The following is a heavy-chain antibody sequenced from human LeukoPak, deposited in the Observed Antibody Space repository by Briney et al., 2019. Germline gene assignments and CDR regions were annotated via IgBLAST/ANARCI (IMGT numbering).Heavy chain of an antibody. CDR3: ARPNRGPERYFDY. CDR1: GYTFTTYW. CDR2: IYPGDSDT. D-gene: IGHD5-24*01. Sequence: RGDSLQISCQGSGYTFTTYWIGRVRQLPGKGLEWMGIIYPGDSDTRYSPSFQAQVTISADNSINTAYLKWSSLKASDSAMYYCARPNRGPERYFDYWGQGTLVTVSS. J-gene: IGHJ4*02. V-gene: IGHV5-51*01.